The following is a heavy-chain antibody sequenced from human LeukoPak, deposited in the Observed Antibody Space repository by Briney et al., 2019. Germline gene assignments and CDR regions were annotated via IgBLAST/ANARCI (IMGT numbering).Heavy chain of an antibody. CDR2: ISSSGIST. Sequence: GGSLRLSCVASKFTFSSHVMHWVRQAPGKGLDHVSAISSSGISTYYANSVRGRFTISRDNSKNMLYLQMDSLRTEDMAVYYCARGGKDGFDIWGQGTMVTVSS. CDR3: ARGGKDGFDI. D-gene: IGHD1-26*01. J-gene: IGHJ3*02. V-gene: IGHV3-64*01. CDR1: KFTFSSHV.